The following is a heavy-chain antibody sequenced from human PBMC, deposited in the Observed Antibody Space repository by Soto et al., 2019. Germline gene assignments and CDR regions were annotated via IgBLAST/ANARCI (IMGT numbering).Heavy chain of an antibody. CDR2: IYYSGST. V-gene: IGHV4-59*08. CDR1: GGSISSYY. CDR3: ARHGRFIYQLLSTSKDWFDP. J-gene: IGHJ5*02. D-gene: IGHD2-2*01. Sequence: NPSETLSLTCTVSGGSISSYYWSWIRQPPGKGLEWIGYIYYSGSTNYNPSLKSRVTISVDTSKNQFSLKLSSVTAADTAVYYCARHGRFIYQLLSTSKDWFDPWGQGTLVTVSS.